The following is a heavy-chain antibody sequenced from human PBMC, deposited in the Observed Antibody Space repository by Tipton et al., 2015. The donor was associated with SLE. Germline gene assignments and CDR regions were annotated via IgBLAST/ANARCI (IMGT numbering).Heavy chain of an antibody. CDR1: GGSISSGGYY. V-gene: IGHV4-39*07. CDR2: INHSGST. J-gene: IGHJ4*02. CDR3: ARGLRVRGTRD. Sequence: LRLSCTVSGGSISSGGYYWSWIRQPPGKGLEWIGEINHSGSTNYNPSLKSRVTISVDTSKNQFSLKLSSVTAADTAVYYCARGLRVRGTRDWGQGTLVTVSS. D-gene: IGHD3-10*01.